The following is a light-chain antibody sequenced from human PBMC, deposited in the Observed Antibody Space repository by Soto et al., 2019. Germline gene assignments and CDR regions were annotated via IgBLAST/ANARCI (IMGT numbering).Light chain of an antibody. J-gene: IGKJ4*01. CDR1: LPSSNY. CDR2: AAS. V-gene: IGKV1-27*01. Sequence: DIQMTQSPSSLSASVGDRVTITCRAGLPSSNYLAWYQQKPGEIPNLLIYAASTLQAGVPSRFSGSGSGTDFTLTISSLQHEDLAAYYCQKYNSAPLTFGGGTKVEIK. CDR3: QKYNSAPLT.